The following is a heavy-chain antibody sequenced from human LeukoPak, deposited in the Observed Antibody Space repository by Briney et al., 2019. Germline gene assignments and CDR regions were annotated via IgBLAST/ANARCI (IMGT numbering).Heavy chain of an antibody. CDR3: ARERKPVGFDY. J-gene: IGHJ4*02. V-gene: IGHV3-48*03. D-gene: IGHD1-26*01. CDR1: GFTFSSYE. CDR2: ISSSGSTI. Sequence: GGSLRLSCAASGFTFSSYEMNWVRQAPGKGLEWVSNISSSGSTIYYADSVKGRFTISRDNAKNSLYLQMNSLRVEDTAVYYCARERKPVGFDYWGQGTLVTVSS.